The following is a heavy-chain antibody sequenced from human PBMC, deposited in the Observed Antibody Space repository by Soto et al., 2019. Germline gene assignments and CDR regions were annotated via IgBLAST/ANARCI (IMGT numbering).Heavy chain of an antibody. CDR3: VKDPRIAARPDYFYGLDV. V-gene: IGHV3-23*01. J-gene: IGHJ6*02. CDR2: ISGSGGST. D-gene: IGHD6-6*01. Sequence: EVQLLESGGGLVQPGGSLRLSCAASGFTFSSYAMSWVRQAPGKGLEWLSAISGSGGSTYSADSVKGRVTISRDNSKNTPYLQMISLRAEDTAVNYCVKDPRIAARPDYFYGLDVWGHGSTVTFSS. CDR1: GFTFSSYA.